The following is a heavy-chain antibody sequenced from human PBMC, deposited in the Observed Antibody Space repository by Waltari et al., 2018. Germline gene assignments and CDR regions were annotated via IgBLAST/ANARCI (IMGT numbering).Heavy chain of an antibody. J-gene: IGHJ4*02. CDR3: ARDQTYSSSWYELDY. V-gene: IGHV3-48*01. CDR1: GFTFSSYS. D-gene: IGHD6-13*01. CDR2: ISSSSSTI. Sequence: EVQLVESGGGLVQPGESLRLSCAASGFTFSSYSMNWVRQAPGKGLEWVSYISSSSSTIYYADSVKGRFTISRDNAKNSLYLQMNSLRAEDTAVYYCARDQTYSSSWYELDYWGQGTLVTVSS.